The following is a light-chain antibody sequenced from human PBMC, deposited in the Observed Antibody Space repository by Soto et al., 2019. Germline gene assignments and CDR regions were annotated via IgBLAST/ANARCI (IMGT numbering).Light chain of an antibody. Sequence: QSALTQPPSASGSPGQSVTISCTGSSSDIGGYNYVSWYQQHPGKAPKLMIYEVSKRPSGVPDRHSGSKSGNTASLTVSGLQAEGEADYYCSSYAGSHNDVFGNGTKLTVL. CDR1: SSDIGGYNY. CDR2: EVS. J-gene: IGLJ1*01. V-gene: IGLV2-8*01. CDR3: SSYAGSHNDV.